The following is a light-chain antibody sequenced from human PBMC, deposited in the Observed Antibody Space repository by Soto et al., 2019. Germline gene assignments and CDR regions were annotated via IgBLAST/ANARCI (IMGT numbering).Light chain of an antibody. Sequence: EIVLTQSPGTLSLSPGERATLSCRASQSVSSSSLVWYQQKPGQAPRLLIHDASRRATGIPDRFSGSGSGTDFALTISRLEPEDFAVYYCQLYGTSPGFTFGPGTKVEIK. CDR1: QSVSSSS. J-gene: IGKJ3*01. V-gene: IGKV3-20*01. CDR3: QLYGTSPGFT. CDR2: DAS.